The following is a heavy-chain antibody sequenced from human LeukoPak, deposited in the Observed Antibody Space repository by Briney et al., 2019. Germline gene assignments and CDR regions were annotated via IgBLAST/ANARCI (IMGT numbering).Heavy chain of an antibody. CDR3: ARDQPYQLFPPYYYYYGMGV. V-gene: IGHV4-34*01. CDR1: GGSFSGYY. Sequence: SETLSLTCAVYGGSFSGYYWSWIRQPPGKGLEWIGEINHSGSTNYNPSLKSRVTISVDTSKNQFSLKLSSVTAADTAVYYCARDQPYQLFPPYYYYYGMGVWGQGTTVTVSS. J-gene: IGHJ6*02. CDR2: INHSGST. D-gene: IGHD2-2*01.